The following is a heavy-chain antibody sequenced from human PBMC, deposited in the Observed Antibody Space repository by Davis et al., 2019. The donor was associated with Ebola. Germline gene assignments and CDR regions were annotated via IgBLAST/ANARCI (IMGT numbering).Heavy chain of an antibody. J-gene: IGHJ6*02. CDR3: ASSSWSYYYYGMDV. V-gene: IGHV4-38-2*02. Sequence: MPSETLSLTCTVSGYSISSGYYWGWIRQPPGKGLEWIGSIYHSGSTYYNPSLKSRVTISVDTSKNQFSLKLSSVTAADTAVYYCASSSWSYYYYGMDVWGQGTTVTVSS. CDR2: IYHSGST. CDR1: GYSISSGYY. D-gene: IGHD6-13*01.